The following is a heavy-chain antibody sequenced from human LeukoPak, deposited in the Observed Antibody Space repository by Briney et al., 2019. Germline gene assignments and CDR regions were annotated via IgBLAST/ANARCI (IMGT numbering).Heavy chain of an antibody. J-gene: IGHJ4*02. Sequence: GGSLRLSCAASGFTFSSYWMSWVRQAPGKGLEWVANINQDGSEEYYVDSVKGRFTISRDNAKNSLYLQMNSLRAEDTAVYYCARGSTYYDSSGQVPFDYWGQGTLVTVSS. CDR3: ARGSTYYDSSGQVPFDY. V-gene: IGHV3-7*01. CDR1: GFTFSSYW. CDR2: INQDGSEE. D-gene: IGHD3-22*01.